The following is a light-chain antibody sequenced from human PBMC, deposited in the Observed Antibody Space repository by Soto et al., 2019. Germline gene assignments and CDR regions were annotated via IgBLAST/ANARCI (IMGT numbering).Light chain of an antibody. V-gene: IGKV3-11*01. J-gene: IGKJ4*01. CDR1: HSVSNY. CDR2: DAS. CDR3: QQRSNWPLT. Sequence: EIVLTQSPATLSLSPGEGATLSCRASHSVSNYLAWYQQKPGQAPRLLIYDASKRATGIPARFSGSGSGTDFTLTISSLEPEDFAVYYCQQRSNWPLTFGGGTKVELK.